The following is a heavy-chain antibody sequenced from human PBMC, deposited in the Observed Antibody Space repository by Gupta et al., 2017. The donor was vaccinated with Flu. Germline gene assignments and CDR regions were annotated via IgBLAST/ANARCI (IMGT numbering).Heavy chain of an antibody. D-gene: IGHD3-16*01. Sequence: EVQLVESGGGLVQPGGSLRLACAAYGFTLSSYDMSWVRQAPGRGLEWVSFISSRAVTYYGDPVRGRFTISRDNAKNSLYLQMSGLRDEDTAVYYCARGHWANWGQGTLVTVSS. CDR2: ISSRAVT. CDR3: ARGHWAN. CDR1: GFTLSSYD. V-gene: IGHV3-48*03. J-gene: IGHJ4*02.